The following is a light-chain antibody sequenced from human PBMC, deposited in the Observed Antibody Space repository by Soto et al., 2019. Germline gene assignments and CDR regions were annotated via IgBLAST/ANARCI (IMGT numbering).Light chain of an antibody. CDR3: TSYSSSSTFYV. Sequence: SALTQPASLSGSPGHSITISCTGTSSDIGGYYYVSWYQPHPGKAPKLIIYQVTNRPSGVSHRFSGSKYGNTASLTISGLQAEDEADYYSTSYSSSSTFYVFGTGTKVTVL. CDR1: SSDIGGYYY. CDR2: QVT. J-gene: IGLJ1*01. V-gene: IGLV2-14*01.